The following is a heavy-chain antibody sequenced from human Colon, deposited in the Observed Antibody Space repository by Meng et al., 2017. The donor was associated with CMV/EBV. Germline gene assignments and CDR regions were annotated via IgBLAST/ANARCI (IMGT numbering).Heavy chain of an antibody. CDR3: AREKATVTTFMLLY. D-gene: IGHD4-17*01. J-gene: IGHJ4*02. CDR2: LHIHNDNT. V-gene: IGHV1-8*01. CDR1: GNPFGTYD. Sequence: QVQLVQSGAEVKQPGASVKVSCKASGNPFGTYDINWARQATGQGLEWMGWLHIHNDNTGYAQKFQGRLTLTTDTSTSTAYMELRGLRSDDTAVYYCAREKATVTTFMLLYWGLGTLVTVSS.